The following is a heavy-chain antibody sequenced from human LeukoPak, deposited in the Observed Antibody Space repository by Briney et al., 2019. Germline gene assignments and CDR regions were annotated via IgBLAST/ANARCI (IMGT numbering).Heavy chain of an antibody. J-gene: IGHJ3*02. V-gene: IGHV3-53*01. CDR3: ARSSHYGILTGYSEEDAFDI. CDR1: GFTVSSNY. CDR2: INSGGST. Sequence: GGSLRLSCAASGFTVSSNYMSWVRQAPGKGLEWVSIINSGGSTDYADSVKGRFTISRDNSKNTLYLQMNSLRVEDTAVYYCARSSHYGILTGYSEEDAFDIWGQGAMVTVSS. D-gene: IGHD3-9*01.